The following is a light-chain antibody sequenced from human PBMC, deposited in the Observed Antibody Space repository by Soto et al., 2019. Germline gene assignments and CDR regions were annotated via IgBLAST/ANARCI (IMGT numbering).Light chain of an antibody. Sequence: QAVVTQSPSASASLGASVKLTCTLSRGHSDYGIAWHQQQPDKGPRYLMKLNRDGSHNKGDGIPDRFSGSISGAERYFIVSSLQSDDEAEDYCQTWDTVVVFGGGTKVTVL. CDR2: LNRDGSH. J-gene: IGLJ2*01. CDR1: RGHSDYG. CDR3: QTWDTVVV. V-gene: IGLV4-69*01.